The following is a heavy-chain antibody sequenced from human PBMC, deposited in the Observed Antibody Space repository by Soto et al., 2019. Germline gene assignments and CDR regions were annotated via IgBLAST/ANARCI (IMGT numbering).Heavy chain of an antibody. CDR3: ARDGSLSLYSSSSGDYYFDY. V-gene: IGHV3-33*01. CDR2: IWYDGSNK. Sequence: GGSLRLSCAASGFTFSSYGMHWVRQAPGKGLEWVAVIWYDGSNKYYADSVKGRFTISRDNSKNTLYLQMNSLRAEDTAVYYCARDGSLSLYSSSSGDYYFDYWGQGTLVTVSS. D-gene: IGHD6-13*01. CDR1: GFTFSSYG. J-gene: IGHJ4*02.